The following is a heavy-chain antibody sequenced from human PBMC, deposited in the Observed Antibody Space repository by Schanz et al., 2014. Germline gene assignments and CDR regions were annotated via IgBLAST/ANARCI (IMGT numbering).Heavy chain of an antibody. CDR3: ARGPSTGAFDI. CDR2: INPSVGNT. J-gene: IGHJ3*02. Sequence: QVQLVQSGAEVKKPGASVKVSCEASGYTFTSYYIHWFRQAPGQGLEWMGLINPSVGNTNYAQKFLGRVTMTRDASTSIGYMELSSLRSEDTAVYFCARGPSTGAFDIWGQGTRVTVSS. CDR1: GYTFTSYY. V-gene: IGHV1-46*03.